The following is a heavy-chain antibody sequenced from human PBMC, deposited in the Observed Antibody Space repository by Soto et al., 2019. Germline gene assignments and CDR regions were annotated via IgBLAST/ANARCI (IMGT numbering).Heavy chain of an antibody. CDR1: GGSISSYY. CDR2: IYYSGST. CDR3: ARDRADFWSGYIGWFDP. V-gene: IGHV4-59*01. Sequence: SETLSLTCTVSGGSISSYYWSWIRQPPGKGLEWIGYIYYSGSTNYNPSLKSRVTISVDTSKNQFSLKLSSVTAADTAVYYCARDRADFWSGYIGWFDPWGQGTLVTVSS. D-gene: IGHD3-3*01. J-gene: IGHJ5*02.